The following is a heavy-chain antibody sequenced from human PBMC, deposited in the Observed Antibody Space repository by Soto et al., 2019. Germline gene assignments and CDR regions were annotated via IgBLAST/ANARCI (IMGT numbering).Heavy chain of an antibody. Sequence: QVQLQESGPGLVKPSETLSLTCTVSGGSISSYYWSWIRQPPGKGLEWIGYLYYSGGTNYNPSLKSRVTISVHASKNQPTLKLSSVTAADTAVYYCARGRVGRDGYRGFDYWGQGTLVTVSS. CDR3: ARGRVGRDGYRGFDY. CDR2: LYYSGGT. D-gene: IGHD5-12*01. V-gene: IGHV4-59*08. CDR1: GGSISSYY. J-gene: IGHJ4*02.